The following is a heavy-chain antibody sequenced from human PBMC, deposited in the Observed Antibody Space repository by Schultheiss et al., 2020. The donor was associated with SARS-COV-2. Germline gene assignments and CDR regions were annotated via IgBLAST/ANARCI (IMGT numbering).Heavy chain of an antibody. J-gene: IGHJ2*01. Sequence: SVKVSCKASGGTFSSYAISWVRQAPGQGLEWMGWINPIFGTANYAQKFQGRVTITADESTSTAYMELSSLRSEDTAVYYCARDVLSSWHHWYFDLWGRGTLVTVSS. V-gene: IGHV1-69*13. CDR2: INPIFGTA. CDR3: ARDVLSSWHHWYFDL. CDR1: GGTFSSYA. D-gene: IGHD6-13*01.